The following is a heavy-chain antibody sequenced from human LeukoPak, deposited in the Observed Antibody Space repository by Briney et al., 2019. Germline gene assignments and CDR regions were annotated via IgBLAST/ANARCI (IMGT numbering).Heavy chain of an antibody. CDR1: GGSISSYY. J-gene: IGHJ5*02. CDR2: IYYSGST. CDR3: ASSLWGYSST. Sequence: SEILSLTCTVSGGSISSYYWSWIRQPPGKGLEWIGYIYYSGSTNYNPSLKSRVTISVDTSKNQFSLKLSSVTAADTAVYYCASSLWGYSSTWGQGTLVTVSS. D-gene: IGHD6-19*01. V-gene: IGHV4-59*01.